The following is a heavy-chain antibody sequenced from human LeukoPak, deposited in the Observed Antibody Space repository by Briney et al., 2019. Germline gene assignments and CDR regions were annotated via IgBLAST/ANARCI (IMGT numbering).Heavy chain of an antibody. CDR2: ISYDGSNK. D-gene: IGHD6-13*01. J-gene: IGHJ4*02. CDR3: ARDPNSSWYGPDY. CDR1: GFTFSSYA. Sequence: GGSLRLSCAASGFTFSSYAMHWVRQAPGKGLEWVAVISYDGSNKYYADSVKGRFTISRDNSKNTLYLQMNSLRAEDTAVYYCARDPNSSWYGPDYWGQGTLVTVSS. V-gene: IGHV3-30-3*01.